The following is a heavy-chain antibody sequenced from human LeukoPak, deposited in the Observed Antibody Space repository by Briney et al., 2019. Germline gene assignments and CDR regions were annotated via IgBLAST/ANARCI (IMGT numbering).Heavy chain of an antibody. J-gene: IGHJ4*02. CDR1: GFTFSNVW. D-gene: IGHD6-19*01. V-gene: IGHV3-15*01. CDR2: IISNSGGGTT. Sequence: GGSLRLSCAASGFTFSNVWMSWVRQAPGKGLEWVGRIISNSGGGTTDYAAPVKGRFTISRDDSTNTVYLQMNGLKIEDTAVYYCASHSAQWLLGYWGQGTLVTVSS. CDR3: ASHSAQWLLGY.